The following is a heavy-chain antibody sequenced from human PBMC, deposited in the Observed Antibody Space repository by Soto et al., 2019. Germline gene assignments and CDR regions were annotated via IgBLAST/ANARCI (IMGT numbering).Heavy chain of an antibody. CDR2: INAGNDNT. CDR1: GYTFTSYA. Sequence: QVQLVQSGAEVKKPGASVKVSCKASGYTFTSYAIHWVRQAPGQRLEWMGWINAGNDNTKYSQKFQGRVTISWDTSASTAYMELSSLRSEDTAVYYCARGPGNWFDPWGQGTLVTVSS. CDR3: ARGPGNWFDP. V-gene: IGHV1-3*01. J-gene: IGHJ5*02.